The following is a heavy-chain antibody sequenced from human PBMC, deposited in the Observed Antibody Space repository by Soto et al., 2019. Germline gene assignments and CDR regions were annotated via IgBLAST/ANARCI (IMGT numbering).Heavy chain of an antibody. CDR3: ARDLGGWPDY. CDR2: ISAYNGNT. D-gene: IGHD2-15*01. Sequence: ASVKVSCKASGYTFTNYGITWVRQAPGQGPEWMGWISAYNGNTNYAQTLQGRVTITRDTSASTAYMELSSLRSEDTAVYYCARDLGGWPDYWGQGTLVTVSS. CDR1: GYTFTNYG. V-gene: IGHV1-18*01. J-gene: IGHJ4*02.